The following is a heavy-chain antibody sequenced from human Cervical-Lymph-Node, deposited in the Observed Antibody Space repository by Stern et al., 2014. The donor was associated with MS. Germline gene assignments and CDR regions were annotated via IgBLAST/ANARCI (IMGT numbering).Heavy chain of an antibody. Sequence: EVHLVESGPEVKRPGESLKISCQASGYTFTSYWIGWVRQMPGKGLEWIAIIFPGGSDIRYSPSFQGQVTISPDKSSSTAYLQWNNLKASDTAIYYCERQRYFDYWGQGTLVTVSS. CDR1: GYTFTSYW. J-gene: IGHJ4*02. CDR2: IFPGGSDI. V-gene: IGHV5-51*01. CDR3: ERQRYFDY.